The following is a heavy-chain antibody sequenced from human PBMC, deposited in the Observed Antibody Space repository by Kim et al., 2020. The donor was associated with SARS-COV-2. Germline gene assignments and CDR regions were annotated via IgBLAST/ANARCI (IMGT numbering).Heavy chain of an antibody. Sequence: GGSLRLSCATSGFTFSNYWITWVRQAPRQGLEWVANIKQDGSENNYVDSAMGRFTISRDNAKNSLYLQMNNLRAEDTAVYYCAREEGATTSGQGTLFTVS. CDR2: IKQDGSEN. CDR3: AREEGATT. V-gene: IGHV3-7*01. J-gene: IGHJ5*02. D-gene: IGHD1-26*01. CDR1: GFTFSNYW.